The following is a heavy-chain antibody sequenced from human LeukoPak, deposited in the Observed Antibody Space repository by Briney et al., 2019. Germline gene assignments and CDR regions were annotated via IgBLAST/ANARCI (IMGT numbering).Heavy chain of an antibody. V-gene: IGHV3-7*03. CDR2: IKQGGSEK. J-gene: IGHJ4*02. CDR1: GFTFSSYW. CDR3: AKGSNDYVWGSYRPPFDY. Sequence: GGSLRLSCAASGFTFSSYWMSWVRQAPGKGLEWVANIKQGGSEKYYVDSVKGRFTISRDNAKNSLYLQMNSLRAEDTAVYYCAKGSNDYVWGSYRPPFDYWGQGTLVTVSS. D-gene: IGHD3-16*02.